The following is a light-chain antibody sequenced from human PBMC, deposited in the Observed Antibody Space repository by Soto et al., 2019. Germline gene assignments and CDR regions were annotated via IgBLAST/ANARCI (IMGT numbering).Light chain of an antibody. CDR3: GTWDTSLSAYV. CDR2: DNN. CDR1: SSNIGYNY. J-gene: IGLJ1*01. V-gene: IGLV1-51*01. Sequence: QSVLTQPPSVSAAPGQTVAISCSGSSSNIGYNYVSWYQHLPGTAPKVLTYDNNKRPSGIPDRFSASKSGTSATLDIAGLQTGDEADYFCGTWDTSLSAYVFGPGTKLTVL.